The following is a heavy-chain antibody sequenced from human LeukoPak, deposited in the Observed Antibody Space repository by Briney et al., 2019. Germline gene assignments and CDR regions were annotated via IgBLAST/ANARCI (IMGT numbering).Heavy chain of an antibody. CDR2: ISYDGNNK. V-gene: IGHV3-30*03. J-gene: IGHJ4*02. D-gene: IGHD2-15*01. CDR1: GFTFSSHG. CDR3: ASCRGPCYSGQYYFDY. Sequence: GGSLRLSCVASGFTFSSHGMNWVRQAPGKGLEWVAVISYDGNNKYYADSVKGRFTISRDNSKNTLYLQMNSLRAEDTAVYYCASCRGPCYSGQYYFDYWGQGTLVTVSS.